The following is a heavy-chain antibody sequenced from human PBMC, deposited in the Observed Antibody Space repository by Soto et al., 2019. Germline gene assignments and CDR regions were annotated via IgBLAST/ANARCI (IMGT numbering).Heavy chain of an antibody. CDR3: ARDVYCVSLSCPYYFDY. CDR2: ISSSSTYI. D-gene: IGHD2-2*01. V-gene: IGHV3-21*01. CDR1: GFSFSTYD. Sequence: GGSLRLSCAASGFSFSTYDMSWVRQAPGKGLEWVSSISSSSTYIYYADSMKGRFTISRDNAKQSLYLQMNSLRAEDTAVYYCARDVYCVSLSCPYYFDYWGQGALVTVSS. J-gene: IGHJ4*02.